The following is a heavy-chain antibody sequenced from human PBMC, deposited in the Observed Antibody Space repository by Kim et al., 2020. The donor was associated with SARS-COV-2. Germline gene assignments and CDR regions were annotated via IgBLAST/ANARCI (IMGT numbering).Heavy chain of an antibody. CDR3: ASSMVYGVISAFDL. V-gene: IGHV7-4-1*02. J-gene: IGHJ3*01. CDR1: GNTFSSYA. Sequence: ASVKVSCKASGNTFSSYAMTWVRQAPVPFLYFLVFLPPNTCKPAYAQAFTGRFVFSLDTSVSTTYLQISSLKSEDTAVYYCASSMVYGVISAFDLWGQGTMVTVSS. CDR2: LPPNTCKP. D-gene: IGHD3-10*01.